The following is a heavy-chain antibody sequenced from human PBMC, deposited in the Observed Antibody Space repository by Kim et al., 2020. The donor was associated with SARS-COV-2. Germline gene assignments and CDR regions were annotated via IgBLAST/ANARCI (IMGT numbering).Heavy chain of an antibody. CDR2: ISYDGSNK. CDR3: ARERRGDGYNSPYFDY. J-gene: IGHJ4*01. Sequence: GGSLRLSCAASGFTFSSYAMHWVRQAPGKGLEWVAVISYDGSNKYYADSVKGRFTISRDNSKNTLYLQMNSLRPEDTAVYYCARERRGDGYNSPYFDYWG. D-gene: IGHD5-12*01. V-gene: IGHV3-30-3*01. CDR1: GFTFSSYA.